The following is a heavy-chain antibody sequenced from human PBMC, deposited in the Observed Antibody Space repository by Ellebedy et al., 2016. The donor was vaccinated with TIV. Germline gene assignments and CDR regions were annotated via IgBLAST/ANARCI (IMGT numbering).Heavy chain of an antibody. CDR1: EFTFSYYA. CDR2: ISHDGSTK. CDR3: ARAVIGKEDFDY. J-gene: IGHJ4*02. V-gene: IGHV3-30*14. Sequence: GESLMISCAASEFTFSYYAMHWVRQAPGKRLEWVAVISHDGSTKYYADSLKGRFTISRDNSKNTLYLQMNSLTTEDTSVYYCARAVIGKEDFDYWGQGSLVSVSS. D-gene: IGHD3-10*01.